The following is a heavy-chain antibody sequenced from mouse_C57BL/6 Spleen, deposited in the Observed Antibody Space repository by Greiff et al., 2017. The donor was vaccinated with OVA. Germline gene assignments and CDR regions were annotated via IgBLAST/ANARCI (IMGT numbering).Heavy chain of an antibody. J-gene: IGHJ3*01. CDR1: GFTFSDYG. D-gene: IGHD2-4*01. Sequence: EVQLQESGGGLVKPGGSLKLSCAASGFTFSDYGMHWVRQAPEKGLEWVAYISSGSSTIYYADTVKGRFTISSDNATNTLFLQMTSLRSEDTAMYYCARPLYYDYDGFAYWGQGTLVTVSA. V-gene: IGHV5-17*01. CDR2: ISSGSSTI. CDR3: ARPLYYDYDGFAY.